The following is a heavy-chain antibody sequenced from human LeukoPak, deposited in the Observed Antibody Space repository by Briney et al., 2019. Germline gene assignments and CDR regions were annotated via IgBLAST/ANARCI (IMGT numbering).Heavy chain of an antibody. CDR2: IYPSGNT. J-gene: IGHJ4*02. Sequence: SQTLSLTCTVSGDPISSSRHYWSWIRQPAGKGLEWIGRIYPSGNTNYNPSLKSRVTISLDTSKNQFSLNLRSVTAADTAVYYCARDGVVTMELDYWGQGTLVTVSS. D-gene: IGHD3-3*01. V-gene: IGHV4-61*02. CDR3: ARDGVVTMELDY. CDR1: GDPISSSRHY.